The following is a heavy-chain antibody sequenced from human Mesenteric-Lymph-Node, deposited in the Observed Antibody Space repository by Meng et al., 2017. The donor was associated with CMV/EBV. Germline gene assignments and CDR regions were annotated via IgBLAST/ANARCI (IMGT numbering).Heavy chain of an antibody. CDR2: IIPMFGSS. Sequence: SGGTFTSYSVSWVRQAPGQGLEWMGGIIPMFGSSNYAQQFQGRVTISTDESTSTAYMELSSLRSEDTAVYYCARRPIDGYNSGRFDYWGQGTLVTVSS. CDR3: ARRPIDGYNSGRFDY. CDR1: GGTFTSYS. D-gene: IGHD5-24*01. J-gene: IGHJ4*02. V-gene: IGHV1-69*05.